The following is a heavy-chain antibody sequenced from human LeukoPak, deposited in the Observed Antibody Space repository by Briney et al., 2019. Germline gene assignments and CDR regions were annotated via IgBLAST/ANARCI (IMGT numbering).Heavy chain of an antibody. Sequence: SETLSLTCTVSGGSIRNYYWIWIRQPPGKGLEWIGYIYYTGSTNYNPSLKSRVTMSVDTSKNQFSLKLSSVTAADTAVYYCVRGGIVGTTARIPLFDYWGQGTLVTVSS. CDR3: VRGGIVGTTARIPLFDY. V-gene: IGHV4-59*01. CDR1: GGSIRNYY. J-gene: IGHJ4*02. CDR2: IYYTGST. D-gene: IGHD1-26*01.